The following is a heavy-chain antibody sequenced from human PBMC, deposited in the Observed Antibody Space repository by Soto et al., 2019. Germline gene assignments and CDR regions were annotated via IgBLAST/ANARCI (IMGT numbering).Heavy chain of an antibody. CDR3: AKGIYGGYISYGMDV. Sequence: GGSLRLSCAASGFTFSSYGMHWVRQAPGKGLEWVAVISYDGSNKYYADSVKGRFTISRDNSRNTLYLQMNSLRAEDTAVYYCAKGIYGGYISYGMDVWGQGTTVTVSS. D-gene: IGHD4-17*01. CDR1: GFTFSSYG. J-gene: IGHJ6*02. V-gene: IGHV3-30*18. CDR2: ISYDGSNK.